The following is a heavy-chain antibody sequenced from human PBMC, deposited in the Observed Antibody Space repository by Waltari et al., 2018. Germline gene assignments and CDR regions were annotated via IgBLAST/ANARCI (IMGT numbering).Heavy chain of an antibody. CDR1: GFTFRRYA. Sequence: EVQLLESGGGLVQPGASLRLSCAASGFTFRRYAMSWVRQAPGKGLEWVSAISGSGGSTYYADSVKGRFTISRDNSKNTLYLQMNSLRAEDTAVYYCAKVGESYYFDYWGQGTLVTVSS. CDR3: AKVGESYYFDY. CDR2: ISGSGGST. J-gene: IGHJ4*02. V-gene: IGHV3-23*01.